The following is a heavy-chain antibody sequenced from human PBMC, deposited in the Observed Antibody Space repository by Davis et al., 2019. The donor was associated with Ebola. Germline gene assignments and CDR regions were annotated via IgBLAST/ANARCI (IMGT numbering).Heavy chain of an antibody. CDR3: ARHERGRDY. Sequence: SETLSLTCAVYGGSFSAYYWSWIRQPPGKGLEWIGSIYYSGSTYYNPSLKSRVTISVDTSKNQFSLKLSSVTAADTAVYYCARHERGRDYWGQGTLVTVSS. V-gene: IGHV4-34*01. CDR1: GGSFSAYY. CDR2: IYYSGST. J-gene: IGHJ4*02.